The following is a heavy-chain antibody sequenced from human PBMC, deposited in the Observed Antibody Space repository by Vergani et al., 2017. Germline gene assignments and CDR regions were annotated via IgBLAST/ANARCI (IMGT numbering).Heavy chain of an antibody. V-gene: IGHV4-34*01. Sequence: QVQLQQWGAGLLKPSETLSTTCAVYGGPFSGYYWSWIRQPPGKGLEWIGKINHSGSTNYNPSLKRRVTISVDTSKNQFSLKLSSVTAADTAVYYCALDSSGYYRFDYWGQGTLVTVSS. CDR2: INHSGST. CDR3: ALDSSGYYRFDY. J-gene: IGHJ4*02. CDR1: GGPFSGYY. D-gene: IGHD3-22*01.